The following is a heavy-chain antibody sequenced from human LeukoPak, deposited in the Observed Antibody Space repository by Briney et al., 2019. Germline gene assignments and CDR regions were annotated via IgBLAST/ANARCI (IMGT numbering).Heavy chain of an antibody. D-gene: IGHD3-16*01. CDR1: GGTFSSYA. CDR2: IIPIFGTA. J-gene: IGHJ3*02. V-gene: IGHV1-69*13. Sequence: GASVKVSCKASGGTFSSYAISWVRQAPGQGLEWMGGIIPIFGTANYAQKFQGRVTITADESTSTAYMELSSLRSEDTAVYYCARLSWAAIHAFDIWGQGTMVTVSS. CDR3: ARLSWAAIHAFDI.